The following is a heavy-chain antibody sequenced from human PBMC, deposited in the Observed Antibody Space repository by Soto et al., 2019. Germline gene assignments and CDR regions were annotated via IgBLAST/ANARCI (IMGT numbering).Heavy chain of an antibody. CDR1: GFTVSSNY. D-gene: IGHD6-19*01. V-gene: IGHV3-66*01. CDR2: IYSGGST. Sequence: PGGSLRLSCAASGFTVSSNYMSWVRQAPGKGLEWVSVIYSGGSTYYADSVKGRFTISRDNSKNTLYIQMNSLRAEVTAVYYCSGSIAVGTGGAFDIWGQGTMVTVSS. J-gene: IGHJ3*02. CDR3: SGSIAVGTGGAFDI.